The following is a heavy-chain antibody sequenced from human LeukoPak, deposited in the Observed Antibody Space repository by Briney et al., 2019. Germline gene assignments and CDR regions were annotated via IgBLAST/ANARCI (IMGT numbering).Heavy chain of an antibody. CDR1: GGSISSYY. D-gene: IGHD3-22*01. J-gene: IGHJ4*02. V-gene: IGHV4-59*01. CDR2: IYYSGST. CDR3: AGASYDSSGVH. Sequence: SETLSLTCTVSGGSISSYYWSWIRQPPGKGLEWIGYIYYSGSTNYNPSLKSRVTISVDTSKNQFSLKLSFVTAADTAVYYCAGASYDSSGVHWGQGTLVTVSS.